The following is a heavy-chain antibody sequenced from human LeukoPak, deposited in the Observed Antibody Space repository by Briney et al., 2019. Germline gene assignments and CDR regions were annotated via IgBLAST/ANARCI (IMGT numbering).Heavy chain of an antibody. D-gene: IGHD4-17*01. Sequence: GGSLRLSCAASGFTFSSYSMNWVRQAPGKGLEWVSSISSSSSYIYYADFVQGRFTISRDNTKNTLYLQMDSLRVEDTALYFCAKSGYGDSAIFDYWGQGTLVTVSS. V-gene: IGHV3-21*04. CDR2: ISSSSSYI. J-gene: IGHJ4*02. CDR3: AKSGYGDSAIFDY. CDR1: GFTFSSYS.